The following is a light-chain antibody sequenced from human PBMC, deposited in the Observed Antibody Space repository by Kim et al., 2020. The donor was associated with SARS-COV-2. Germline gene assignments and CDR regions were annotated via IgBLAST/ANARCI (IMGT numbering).Light chain of an antibody. CDR3: AAWDDSLSGRV. J-gene: IGLJ3*02. Sequence: GQRVTIPCSGSISNIGSNYVYCYQQLPVTPPKLLIYRNNQRPSGVPDRFSGSKSGTSASLAISGLRSEDEADYYCAAWDDSLSGRVFGGGTQLTVL. CDR2: RNN. V-gene: IGLV1-47*01. CDR1: ISNIGSNY.